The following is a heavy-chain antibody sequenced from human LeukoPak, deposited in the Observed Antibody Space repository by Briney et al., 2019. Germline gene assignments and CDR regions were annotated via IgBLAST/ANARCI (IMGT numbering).Heavy chain of an antibody. V-gene: IGHV4-61*01. Sequence: PSETLSLTCTVSGGSFSSGSYYWSWIRQPPGKGLEWIGYIYYSGSTNYNPSLKSRVTISVDTSKNQFSLKLSSVTAADTAVYYCARGMINGGYSDYWGQGTLVTVSS. CDR3: ARGMINGGYSDY. J-gene: IGHJ4*02. CDR1: GGSFSSGSYY. D-gene: IGHD3-22*01. CDR2: IYYSGST.